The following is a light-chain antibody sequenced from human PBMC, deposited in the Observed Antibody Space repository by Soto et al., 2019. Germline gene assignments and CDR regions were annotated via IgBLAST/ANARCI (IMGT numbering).Light chain of an antibody. V-gene: IGLV1-47*01. CDR2: RNN. CDR1: SSNIGSDF. Sequence: QSVLTQPPSASATPGQRVTISCSGSSSNIGSDFVFWYQQLPGTAPKLLIYRNNQRPSGGPDRFSGSKSGTSASLAISGRRSEDEADYYCAAWDHSLSGWMIGGGTKLTVL. CDR3: AAWDHSLSGWM. J-gene: IGLJ3*02.